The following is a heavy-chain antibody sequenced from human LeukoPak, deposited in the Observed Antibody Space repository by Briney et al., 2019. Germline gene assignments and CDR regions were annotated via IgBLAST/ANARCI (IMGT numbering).Heavy chain of an antibody. CDR2: IRYDGSNK. V-gene: IGHV3-30*02. Sequence: GGSLRLSCAASGFTFSSYGMHWFRQAPGKGLEWVAIIRYDGSNKYYADSVKGRFTISRDNSKNTLYLQMNSLRAEDTAVYYCAKDQDIVVVVAGPFDYWGQGTLVTVSS. D-gene: IGHD2-15*01. CDR3: AKDQDIVVVVAGPFDY. J-gene: IGHJ4*02. CDR1: GFTFSSYG.